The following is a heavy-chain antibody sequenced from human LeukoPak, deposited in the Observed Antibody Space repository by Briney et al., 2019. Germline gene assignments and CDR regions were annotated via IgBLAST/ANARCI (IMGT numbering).Heavy chain of an antibody. V-gene: IGHV1-24*01. D-gene: IGHD2-21*01. Sequence: ASVKVSCKVSGYTLTELSMHWVRQAPGKGLEWMGGFDPEDGETIYAQKFQGRVTMTEDTSTDTAYMELSSLRSEDTALYYCATVIAPDYYMDVWGKGTTVTVSS. J-gene: IGHJ6*03. CDR1: GYTLTELS. CDR3: ATVIAPDYYMDV. CDR2: FDPEDGET.